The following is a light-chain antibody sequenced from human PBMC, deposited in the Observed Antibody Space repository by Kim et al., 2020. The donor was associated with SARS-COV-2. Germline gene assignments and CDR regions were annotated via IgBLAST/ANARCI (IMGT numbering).Light chain of an antibody. V-gene: IGLV7-46*01. CDR2: DTN. J-gene: IGLJ3*02. Sequence: PGGTVTLPCGSTTGSVPSNHYAFWFQQRPGQAPRTLIYDTNKRQSWTPSRFSGSLRGGEAALTLSGAQPEDEADYYCLLYYSGARVFGGGTQLTVL. CDR3: LLYYSGARV. CDR1: TGSVPSNHY.